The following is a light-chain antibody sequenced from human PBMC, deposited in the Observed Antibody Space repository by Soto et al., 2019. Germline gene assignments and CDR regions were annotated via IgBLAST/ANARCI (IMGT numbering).Light chain of an antibody. J-gene: IGLJ2*01. V-gene: IGLV2-14*01. CDR1: ISDVGAYNY. CDR2: EVS. CDR3: SSYTSSNTLV. Sequence: QSALTQPASVSGSPGQSITISCTGTISDVGAYNYVSWYQQHPGKAPKLMIFEVSDRPSGVSNRFSGSKSGNTASLTISGLQAEDEADYYCSSYTSSNTLVFGGGTKVTVL.